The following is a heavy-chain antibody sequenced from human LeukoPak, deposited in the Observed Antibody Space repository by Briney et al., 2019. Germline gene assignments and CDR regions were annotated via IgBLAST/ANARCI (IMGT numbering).Heavy chain of an antibody. CDR2: IYDSGST. J-gene: IGHJ3*02. D-gene: IGHD2-15*01. CDR1: GASIRSGDYY. CDR3: ARDCSGGSCYGAFDI. V-gene: IGHV4-30-4*01. Sequence: SETLSLTCTVSGASIRSGDYYWSWIRQPPGKGLEWIGYIYDSGSTYYNPSLKSRITISVDTSENRFSLKLSSVTATDTAVYYCARDCSGGSCYGAFDIWGRGTMVTVSS.